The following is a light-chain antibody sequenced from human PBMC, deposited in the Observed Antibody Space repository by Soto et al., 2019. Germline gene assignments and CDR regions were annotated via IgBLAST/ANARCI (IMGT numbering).Light chain of an antibody. CDR3: SSYTRSSTLE. CDR2: GVS. V-gene: IGLV2-14*01. Sequence: QSALTQPASVSGSPGQSITISCTGTSSDVGDYNYVSWYQQHPGKAPKLLIYGVSDRPSGVSYRFSGSKSGNTASLTISGLQAEDEADYYCSSYTRSSTLEFGGGTKLTVL. J-gene: IGLJ2*01. CDR1: SSDVGDYNY.